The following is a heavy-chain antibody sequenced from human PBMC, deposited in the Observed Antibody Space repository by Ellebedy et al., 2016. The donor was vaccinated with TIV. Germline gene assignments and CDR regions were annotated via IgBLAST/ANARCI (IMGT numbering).Heavy chain of an antibody. CDR2: IDSDGSST. CDR1: GFTFSSFR. J-gene: IGHJ4*02. CDR3: ARDRGSGWNFFDD. Sequence: GESLKISXAASGFTFSSFRMHWVRQAPGKGLVWVSRIDSDGSSTSYADSVKGRFTISRDNAKNTLDLQMNSLRAEDTAVYYCARDRGSGWNFFDDWGQGALVTVSS. V-gene: IGHV3-74*01. D-gene: IGHD6-19*01.